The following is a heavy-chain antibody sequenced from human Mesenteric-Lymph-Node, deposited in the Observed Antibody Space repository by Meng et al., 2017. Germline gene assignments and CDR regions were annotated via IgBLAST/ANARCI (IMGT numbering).Heavy chain of an antibody. D-gene: IGHD6-25*01. CDR3: ARGPSAAFDF. J-gene: IGHJ3*01. CDR2: SYHTGSA. CDR1: GGSVSSGVYS. Sequence: QLQLQESGSGLLRPSQTLSLTCAVSGGSVSSGVYSGGWIRQPPGEGLEGIGYSYHTGSAFYNPSLKSRVTISIDRSKNQFSLKLVSVSAADTAVYYCARGPSAAFDFWGRGTMVTVSS. V-gene: IGHV4-30-2*01.